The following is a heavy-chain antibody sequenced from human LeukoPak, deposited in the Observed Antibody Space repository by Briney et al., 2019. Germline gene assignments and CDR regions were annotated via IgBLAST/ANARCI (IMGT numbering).Heavy chain of an antibody. CDR3: ANHGDYGPFDY. Sequence: PGGSLRLSCAASGFTFSSYGMHWVRQAPGKGLEWVAVISYDGSNKYYADSVKGRFTISRDNSKNTLYLQMNSLRAEDTAVYYCANHGDYGPFDYWGQGTLVTVSS. J-gene: IGHJ4*02. CDR1: GFTFSSYG. CDR2: ISYDGSNK. V-gene: IGHV3-30*18. D-gene: IGHD4-17*01.